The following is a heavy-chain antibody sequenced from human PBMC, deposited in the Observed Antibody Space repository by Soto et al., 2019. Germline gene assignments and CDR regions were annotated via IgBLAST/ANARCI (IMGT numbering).Heavy chain of an antibody. Sequence: ASVKVSCKASGYTFTSYYIHWVRQAPGQGLEWVAMINPGGGRINYAQMFQGRVTLTRDTSTGTVDMELSSLTSDDTAVYYCAKSGPTNFFDHWGQGSLVTVSS. CDR2: INPGGGRI. D-gene: IGHD1-26*01. V-gene: IGHV1-46*01. J-gene: IGHJ4*02. CDR1: GYTFTSYY. CDR3: AKSGPTNFFDH.